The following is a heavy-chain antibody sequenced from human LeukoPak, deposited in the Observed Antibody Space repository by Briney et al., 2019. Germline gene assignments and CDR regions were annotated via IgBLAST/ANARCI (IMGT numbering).Heavy chain of an antibody. V-gene: IGHV1-18*01. CDR2: ISAYNGNT. CDR3: ARKTVTGDNWFDS. J-gene: IGHJ5*01. D-gene: IGHD1-14*01. Sequence: ASVKVSCKASGYTFTSYGISWVRQAPGQGLEWMGWISAYNGNTDYAQKVQDRVTMITDTSTSTAYMELRSLRSDDTAVYYCARKTVTGDNWFDSWGQGTLVTVSS. CDR1: GYTFTSYG.